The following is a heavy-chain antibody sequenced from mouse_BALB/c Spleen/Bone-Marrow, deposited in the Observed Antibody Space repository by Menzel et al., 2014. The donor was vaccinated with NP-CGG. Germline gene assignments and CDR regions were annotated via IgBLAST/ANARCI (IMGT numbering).Heavy chain of an antibody. J-gene: IGHJ4*01. V-gene: IGHV2-6*02. D-gene: IGHD4-1*01. Sequence: VMLVESGPGLVAPSQSLSITCTVSGFSLTSYGVHLVRQPPGKGLEWLVVIWSDGSTTYNSSLKSRLNIRKDNSKSQVFLKVNSLQTDDTAMYYCARTGTYYAMDYWGQGTSVTVSS. CDR3: ARTGTYYAMDY. CDR2: IWSDGST. CDR1: GFSLTSYG.